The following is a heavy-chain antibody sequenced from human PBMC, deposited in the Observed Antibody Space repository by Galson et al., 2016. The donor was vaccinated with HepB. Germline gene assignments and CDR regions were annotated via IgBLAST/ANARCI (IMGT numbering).Heavy chain of an antibody. J-gene: IGHJ3*01. D-gene: IGHD3-16*01. Sequence: QSGAEVKKPGESLKISCKGSGYNFTNFWIGWVRQMSGKGLEWMGIIYPGDSDTSYSPSFQGQVTISADKSISTAYLQWSSLKASDTAMYYCARNTLGVVFDFWGQGTLVTVSS. CDR2: IYPGDSDT. V-gene: IGHV5-51*01. CDR3: ARNTLGVVFDF. CDR1: GYNFTNFW.